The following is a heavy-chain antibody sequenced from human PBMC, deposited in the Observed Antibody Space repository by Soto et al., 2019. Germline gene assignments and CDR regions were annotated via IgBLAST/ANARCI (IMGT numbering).Heavy chain of an antibody. D-gene: IGHD3-3*01. CDR2: ISGSGGAT. J-gene: IGHJ5*02. V-gene: IGHV3-23*01. Sequence: GGSLRLSCRASGFTFSSYAMTWVRQAPGKGLEWVSSISGSGGATYYADSVKGRFTISRDDSKNTLFLQMDSLRAEDTALYYCAKAGRPFYDLWSENRFDPWGQGTLVPVSS. CDR3: AKAGRPFYDLWSENRFDP. CDR1: GFTFSSYA.